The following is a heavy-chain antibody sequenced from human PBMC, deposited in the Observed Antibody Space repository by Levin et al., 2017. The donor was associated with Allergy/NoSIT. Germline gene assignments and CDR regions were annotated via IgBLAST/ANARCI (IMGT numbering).Heavy chain of an antibody. D-gene: IGHD5-18*01. CDR2: ISAYNGNT. J-gene: IGHJ4*02. V-gene: IGHV1-18*01. CDR1: GYTFTIYG. CDR3: ARGPSGNSYGREADY. Sequence: ASVKVSCKASGYTFTIYGFNWVRQAPGQGLEWMGWISAYNGNTNYAQKFQGRVTMTTDTSTSTAYMELRSLRSDDTAVYYCARGPSGNSYGREADYWGQGTLVTVSS.